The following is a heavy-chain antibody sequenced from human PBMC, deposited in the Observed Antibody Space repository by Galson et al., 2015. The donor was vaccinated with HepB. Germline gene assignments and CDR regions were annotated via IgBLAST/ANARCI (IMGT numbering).Heavy chain of an antibody. V-gene: IGHV3-7*01. CDR2: IKRDGSEK. CDR3: ATSGYCTGGVCPRYYYYMDI. D-gene: IGHD2-8*02. J-gene: IGHJ6*03. Sequence: SLRLSCAASGFTFSDYWMSWVRQAPGKGLEWVANIKRDGSEKYYVDSVRGRFTISRDNAKNSLFLQMDSLRAEDTAVYYCATSGYCTGGVCPRYYYYMDIWGKGTTVTVSS. CDR1: GFTFSDYW.